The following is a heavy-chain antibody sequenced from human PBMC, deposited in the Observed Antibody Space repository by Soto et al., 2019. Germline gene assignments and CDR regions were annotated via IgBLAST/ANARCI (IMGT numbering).Heavy chain of an antibody. CDR2: ISDSGISI. V-gene: IGHV3-23*01. CDR1: GFDFYNYD. D-gene: IGHD6-13*01. CDR3: AKDARRTGILGQLVG. Sequence: EEQLLESGGGLIQPGGSMRLSCAASGFDFYNYDMAWVRQAPGKGLEWVSGISDSGISIYYTDSVKVRFTISSDNSKNTLFLQMDSLRGEDTSLDYSAKDARRTGILGQLVGWGHGHLVNVSS. J-gene: IGHJ4*01.